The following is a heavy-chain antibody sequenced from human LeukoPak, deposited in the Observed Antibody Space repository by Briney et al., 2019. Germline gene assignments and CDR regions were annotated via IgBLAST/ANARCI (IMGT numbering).Heavy chain of an antibody. V-gene: IGHV3-21*04. CDR2: ISFNSRYI. J-gene: IGHJ3*02. CDR1: GFTFSSYN. D-gene: IGHD6-6*01. Sequence: PGGSLRLSCAASGFTFSSYNMNWVRQAPGKGLEWVSSISFNSRYIYYADSLKGRFTISRDNAKNSLYLQMNSLRAEDMALYYCAKDQELVAPPGAFDIWGQGTMVTVSS. CDR3: AKDQELVAPPGAFDI.